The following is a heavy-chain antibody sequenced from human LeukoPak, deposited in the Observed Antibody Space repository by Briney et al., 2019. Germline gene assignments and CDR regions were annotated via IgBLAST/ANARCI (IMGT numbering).Heavy chain of an antibody. CDR3: ASGNTGYDRDSFDI. J-gene: IGHJ3*02. Sequence: SETLSLTCTVSGGSIRNYYWSWIRQPAGKGLEWIGRIYPSGSTNYNPSLKSRVTISLDRSKNQFSLKLSSMTAADTAVYYCASGNTGYDRDSFDIWGQGTMVTVSS. D-gene: IGHD5-12*01. CDR2: IYPSGST. CDR1: GGSIRNYY. V-gene: IGHV4-4*07.